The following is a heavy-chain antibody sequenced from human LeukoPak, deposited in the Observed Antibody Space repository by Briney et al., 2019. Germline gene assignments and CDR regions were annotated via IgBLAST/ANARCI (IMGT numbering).Heavy chain of an antibody. Sequence: ASVKVSCKASGYTFTGYYMHWVRQAPGQGLEWMGWINPNSGGTNYAQKFQGRVTMTRDTSISTAYMELSRLRSDDTAVYYCARAHGVYYARQTWGQGTLVTVSS. CDR3: ARAHGVYYARQT. CDR1: GYTFTGYY. CDR2: INPNSGGT. V-gene: IGHV1-2*02. D-gene: IGHD2-2*01. J-gene: IGHJ5*02.